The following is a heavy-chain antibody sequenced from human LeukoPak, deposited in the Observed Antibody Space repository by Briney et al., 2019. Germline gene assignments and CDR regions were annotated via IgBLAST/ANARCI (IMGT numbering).Heavy chain of an antibody. CDR2: ISAYNGNT. CDR1: GYTFTSYG. J-gene: IGHJ4*02. Sequence: ASVKVSCKASGYTFTSYGISWVRQAPGQGLEWMGWISAYNGNTNYAQKFQGRVTMTRNTSISTAYMELRSLRSDDTAVYYCARDPGGGSSSSDFDYWGQGTLVTVSS. CDR3: ARDPGGGSSSSDFDY. D-gene: IGHD6-13*01. V-gene: IGHV1-18*01.